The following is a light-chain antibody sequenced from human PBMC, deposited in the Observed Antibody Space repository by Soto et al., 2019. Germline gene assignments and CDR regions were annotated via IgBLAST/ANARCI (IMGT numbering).Light chain of an antibody. V-gene: IGKV1-5*03. CDR3: QQYSSSST. CDR1: HSVSPW. J-gene: IGKJ1*01. CDR2: RTS. Sequence: SASVGGRVTITCRASHSVSPWLAWYQQKPGKAPKLLIYRTSSLQNGVPARFSGRGSGTDFFLTISNLQPDDFATYYCQQYSSSSTFGQGTRVE.